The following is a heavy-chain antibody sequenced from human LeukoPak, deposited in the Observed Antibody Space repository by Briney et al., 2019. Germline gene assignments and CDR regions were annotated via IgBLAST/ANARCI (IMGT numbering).Heavy chain of an antibody. V-gene: IGHV3-21*04. CDR2: ITTSSSYI. D-gene: IGHD2-15*01. CDR1: GFTFSSYS. J-gene: IGHJ6*03. CDR3: AKEGFYCSGGSCYSFYYYYMDV. Sequence: PGGSLRLSCAASGFTFSSYSLNWVRQAPGKGLEWVSSITTSSSYIYYADSVKGRFTISRDNSKNTLYLQMNSLRAEDTAVYYCAKEGFYCSGGSCYSFYYYYMDVWGKGTTVTVSS.